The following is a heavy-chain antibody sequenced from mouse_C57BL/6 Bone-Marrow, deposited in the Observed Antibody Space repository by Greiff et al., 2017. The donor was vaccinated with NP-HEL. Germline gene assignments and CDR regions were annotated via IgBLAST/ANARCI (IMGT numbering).Heavy chain of an antibody. Sequence: EVQLQQSGPELVKPGASVKISCKASGYTFTDYYMNWVKQSHGKSLEWIGDINPNNGGTSYNQKFKGKATLTVDKSSSTAYMELRSLTSEDSAVYYCARLGNLVERGYFDVWGTGTTVTVSS. CDR2: INPNNGGT. CDR1: GYTFTDYY. D-gene: IGHD1-3*01. J-gene: IGHJ1*03. V-gene: IGHV1-26*01. CDR3: ARLGNLVERGYFDV.